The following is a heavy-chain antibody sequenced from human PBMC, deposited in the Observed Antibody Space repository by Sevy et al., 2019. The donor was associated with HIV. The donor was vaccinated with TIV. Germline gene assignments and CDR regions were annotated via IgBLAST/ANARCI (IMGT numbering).Heavy chain of an antibody. V-gene: IGHV3-30*04. Sequence: LRLSCTASGFTFSNYAMYWVRQAPGKGLEWVAVISYDGNNKDYADSVKGRFTISRDNSKNTLYLQMNSLRADDTAVYYCASHYYDSTGYYYPLDYWGQGTLVTVSS. CDR1: GFTFSNYA. D-gene: IGHD3-22*01. CDR3: ASHYYDSTGYYYPLDY. J-gene: IGHJ4*02. CDR2: ISYDGNNK.